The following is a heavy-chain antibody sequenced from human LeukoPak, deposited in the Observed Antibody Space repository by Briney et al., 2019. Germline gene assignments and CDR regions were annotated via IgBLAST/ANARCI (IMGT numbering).Heavy chain of an antibody. CDR1: GGSISSYY. Sequence: SETLSLTCTVSGGSISSYYWNWIRQPPGKGLEWIGYIYSSGSTSYNPSLKSRVTISVDTSKNQFSLKLSSVTAADTAVYYCARPGYSGYDIDYWGQGTLVTVSS. J-gene: IGHJ4*02. V-gene: IGHV4-59*12. D-gene: IGHD5-12*01. CDR2: IYSSGST. CDR3: ARPGYSGYDIDY.